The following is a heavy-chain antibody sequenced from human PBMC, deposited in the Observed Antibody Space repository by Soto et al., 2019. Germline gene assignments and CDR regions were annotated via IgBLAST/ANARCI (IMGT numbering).Heavy chain of an antibody. CDR3: YSSGW. CDR2: ISNDGITK. D-gene: IGHD6-19*01. V-gene: IGHV3-30*03. CDR1: GCTFGTFA. Sequence: QVQLVESGGGEVQPGRTLRLSCAASGCTFGTFAMHWVRQAPGKGLEWVALISNDGITKYYAESVKGRFTISRDNSKNTLYLEMDSLRTEDTAVYYAYSSGWWGQGTRVTVSS. J-gene: IGHJ4*02.